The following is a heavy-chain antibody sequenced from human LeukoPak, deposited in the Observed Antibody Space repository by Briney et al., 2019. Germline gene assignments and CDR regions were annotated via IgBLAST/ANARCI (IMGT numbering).Heavy chain of an antibody. D-gene: IGHD6-13*01. CDR3: ARVDSSSLGYRFDP. V-gene: IGHV1-2*02. J-gene: IGHJ5*02. Sequence: GASVKVSCKASGYTFTGHFIHWVRQAPGQGLEWVGWIDPNSGGTKYAQKFQGRVTMTRDTSISTAYMELTRLTSDDTAVYYCARVDSSSLGYRFDPWGQGTLVTVSS. CDR2: IDPNSGGT. CDR1: GYTFTGHF.